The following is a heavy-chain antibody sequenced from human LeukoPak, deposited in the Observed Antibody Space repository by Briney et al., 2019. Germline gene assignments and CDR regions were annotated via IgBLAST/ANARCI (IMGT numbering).Heavy chain of an antibody. J-gene: IGHJ4*02. D-gene: IGHD3-22*01. CDR2: ISYDGSNK. Sequence: PGRSLRLSCAASGFTLSSYGMHWVRQAPGKGLEWVAVISYDGSNKYYADSVKGRFTISRDNSKNTLYLQMNSLRAEDTAVYYCAKDSYYYDSSGYYYFDYWGQGTLVTVSS. CDR1: GFTLSSYG. CDR3: AKDSYYYDSSGYYYFDY. V-gene: IGHV3-30*18.